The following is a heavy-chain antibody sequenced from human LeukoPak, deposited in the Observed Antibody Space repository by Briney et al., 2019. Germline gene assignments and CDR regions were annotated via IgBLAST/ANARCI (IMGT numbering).Heavy chain of an antibody. CDR2: ISAYNGNT. J-gene: IGHJ6*03. Sequence: ASVKVSCKASGYTFTSYGISWVRQAPGQGLEWMGWISAYNGNTNYAQTLQGRVTMTTDTSTSTAYMELRSLRSDDTAVYYCARDVYYDILTGNYYYYMDVWGKGTTVTVSS. D-gene: IGHD3-9*01. V-gene: IGHV1-18*01. CDR1: GYTFTSYG. CDR3: ARDVYYDILTGNYYYYMDV.